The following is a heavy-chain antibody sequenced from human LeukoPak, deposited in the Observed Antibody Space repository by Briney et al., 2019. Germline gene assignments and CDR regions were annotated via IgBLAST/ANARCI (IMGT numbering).Heavy chain of an antibody. CDR2: IYYSGST. Sequence: SETLSLTCTVSGGSISSGGYYWSWIRQHPAKGLEWIGYIYYSGSTYYNPSLKSRVTISVDTSKNQFSLNLSSVTAADTAVYYCARLGGYYDPPDYWGQGTLVTVSS. V-gene: IGHV4-30-4*01. D-gene: IGHD3-22*01. J-gene: IGHJ4*02. CDR1: GGSISSGGYY. CDR3: ARLGGYYDPPDY.